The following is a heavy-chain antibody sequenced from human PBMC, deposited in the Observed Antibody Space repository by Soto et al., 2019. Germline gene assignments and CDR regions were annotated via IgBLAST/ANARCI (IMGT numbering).Heavy chain of an antibody. J-gene: IGHJ4*02. Sequence: EVQLVESGGGLVQPGGSLRLSCIASELTFSTSWMHWVRQAPGKGPVWISRINTDGSDVTYADSVKGRFAVSRDNAKNTLYLQMNSLRVEDTAVHFCARGNIAVAVRGLFDYWGQGTLVTVSS. CDR3: ARGNIAVAVRGLFDY. V-gene: IGHV3-74*03. CDR2: INTDGSDV. CDR1: ELTFSTSW. D-gene: IGHD6-19*01.